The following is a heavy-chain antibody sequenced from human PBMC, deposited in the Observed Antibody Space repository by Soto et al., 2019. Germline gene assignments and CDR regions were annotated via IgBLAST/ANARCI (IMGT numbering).Heavy chain of an antibody. CDR1: GFTFSNAW. CDR2: IKSKTDGGTT. V-gene: IGHV3-15*07. Sequence: PGGSLRLSCAASGFTFSNAWMNWVRQAPGKGLEWVGRIKSKTDGGTTDYAAPVKGRFTISRDDSKNTLYLQMNSLKTEDTAVYYCTTDIALLTGYYKHGYYFDYWGQGTLVTVSS. CDR3: TTDIALLTGYYKHGYYFDY. J-gene: IGHJ4*02. D-gene: IGHD3-9*01.